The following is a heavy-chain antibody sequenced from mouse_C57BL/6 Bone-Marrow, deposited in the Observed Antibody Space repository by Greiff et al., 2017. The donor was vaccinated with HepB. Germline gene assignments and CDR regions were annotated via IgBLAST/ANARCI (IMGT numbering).Heavy chain of an antibody. V-gene: IGHV7-3*01. D-gene: IGHD1-1*01. J-gene: IGHJ2*01. Sequence: EVKLMESGGGLVQPGGSLSLSCAASGFTFTDYYMSWVRQPPGKALEWLGFIRNKANGYTTEYSASVKGRFTISRDNSQSILYLQMNALRAEDSATYYCARYVGSNFDYWGQGTTLTVSS. CDR3: ARYVGSNFDY. CDR2: IRNKANGYTT. CDR1: GFTFTDYY.